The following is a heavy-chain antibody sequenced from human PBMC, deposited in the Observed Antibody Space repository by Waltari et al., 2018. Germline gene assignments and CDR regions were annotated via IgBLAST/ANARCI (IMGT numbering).Heavy chain of an antibody. J-gene: IGHJ5*02. V-gene: IGHV4-4*07. CDR3: ARDSRSYRFDP. CDR2: FLNSGNI. Sequence: QVQVQESGPGLLKPSETLSLTCTVSGGSITSDHWSWIRQPAGKGLEWIGRFLNSGNIDYNPSLKNRVTMSVDTSKNQFSLKVSSVTAADTAVYYCARDSRSYRFDPWGQGTLVTVSS. CDR1: GGSITSDH. D-gene: IGHD6-6*01.